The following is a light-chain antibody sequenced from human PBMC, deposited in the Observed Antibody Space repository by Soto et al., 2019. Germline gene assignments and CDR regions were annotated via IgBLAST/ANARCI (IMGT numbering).Light chain of an antibody. Sequence: QAVVTQEPSFSVSPGGTVTLTCGLTSGSVSTNYHPSWYQQTPGQAPRTLIHSTNTRSSGAPDRFSGSILGNKAALTITGAQADDQSDYYCVLYMGSGIWMFGGGTKLTVL. V-gene: IGLV8-61*01. CDR2: STN. CDR3: VLYMGSGIWM. CDR1: SGSVSTNYH. J-gene: IGLJ3*02.